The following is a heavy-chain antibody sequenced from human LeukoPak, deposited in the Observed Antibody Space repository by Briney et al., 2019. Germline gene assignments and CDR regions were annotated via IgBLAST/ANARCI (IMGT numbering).Heavy chain of an antibody. CDR1: GFTFSSYA. J-gene: IGHJ4*02. V-gene: IGHV3-23*01. CDR2: ISGSGGST. CDR3: AKDAATNYYDSSGSTYYFDY. D-gene: IGHD3-22*01. Sequence: GGSLRLSCAASGFTFSSYAMSWVRQAPGKGLEWVSAISGSGGSTYYADSVKGRFTISRDNSKNTLYLQMNSLRAEDTAVYYCAKDAATNYYDSSGSTYYFDYWGQGTLVTVSS.